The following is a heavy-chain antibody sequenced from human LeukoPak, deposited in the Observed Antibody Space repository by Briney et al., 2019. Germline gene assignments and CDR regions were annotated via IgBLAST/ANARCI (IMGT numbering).Heavy chain of an antibody. CDR1: GFTFSSYA. CDR3: ANLGYYYDSSVEGAFDI. CDR2: ISGSGGST. Sequence: GGSLRLSCAASGFTFSSYAMSWVRQAPGKGLEWVSAISGSGGSTYYAGSVKGRFTISRDNSKNTLYLQMNSLRAEDTAVYYCANLGYYYDSSVEGAFDIWGQGTMVTVSS. J-gene: IGHJ3*02. D-gene: IGHD3-22*01. V-gene: IGHV3-23*01.